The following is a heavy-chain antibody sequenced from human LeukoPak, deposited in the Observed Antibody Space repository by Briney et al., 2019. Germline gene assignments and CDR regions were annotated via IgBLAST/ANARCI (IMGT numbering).Heavy chain of an antibody. J-gene: IGHJ5*02. CDR3: ARALWFGESRYTIWFDP. CDR1: GGCISSVDYY. D-gene: IGHD3-10*01. V-gene: IGHV4-30-4*01. CDR2: IYYSGST. Sequence: SETLSLTCTVSGGCISSVDYYWSWIRQPPGKVLGLIRYIYYSGSTYYNQALKSRVTISVDTSKNQFSLKLSSVTAADTAVYYCARALWFGESRYTIWFDPWGQGTLVTVCS.